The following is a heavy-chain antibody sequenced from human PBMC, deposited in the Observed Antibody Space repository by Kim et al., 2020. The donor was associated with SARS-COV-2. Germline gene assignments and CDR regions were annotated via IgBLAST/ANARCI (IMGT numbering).Heavy chain of an antibody. Sequence: HAQKHQGRVTMTPDTSTRTAYMGLRSLRSDDTAVYYCARGPYLYQTFDYWGQGTLVTVSS. J-gene: IGHJ4*02. V-gene: IGHV1-18*01. D-gene: IGHD2-2*01. CDR3: ARGPYLYQTFDY.